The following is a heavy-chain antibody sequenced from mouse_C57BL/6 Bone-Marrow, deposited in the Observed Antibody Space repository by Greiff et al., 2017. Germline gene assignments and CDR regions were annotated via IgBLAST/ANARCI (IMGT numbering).Heavy chain of an antibody. CDR1: GYTFTSYW. CDR2: ISPGSGST. V-gene: IGHV1-55*01. Sequence: QVQLKQPGAELVKPGASVKMSCKASGYTFTSYWITWVKQRPGQGLEWIGEISPGSGSTNYNEKFKSKATLTVDTASSTAYMQLSSLTSEDSAVYYCARPYYSNYWYFDVWGTGTTVTVSS. D-gene: IGHD2-5*01. J-gene: IGHJ1*03. CDR3: ARPYYSNYWYFDV.